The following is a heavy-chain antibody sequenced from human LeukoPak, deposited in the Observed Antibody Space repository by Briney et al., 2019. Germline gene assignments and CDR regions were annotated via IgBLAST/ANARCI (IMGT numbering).Heavy chain of an antibody. CDR1: GGTFSSYA. Sequence: ASVKVSCKASGGTFSSYAISWVRQAPGQGLEWMGWISAYNGNTNYAQKLQGRVTMTTDTSTSTAYMELRSLRSDDTAVYYCARDRAMITFGEPYGDAFDIWGQGTMVTVSS. CDR2: ISAYNGNT. D-gene: IGHD3-16*01. J-gene: IGHJ3*02. V-gene: IGHV1-18*01. CDR3: ARDRAMITFGEPYGDAFDI.